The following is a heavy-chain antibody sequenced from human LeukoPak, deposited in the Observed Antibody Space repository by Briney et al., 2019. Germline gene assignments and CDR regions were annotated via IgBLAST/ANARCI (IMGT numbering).Heavy chain of an antibody. J-gene: IGHJ4*02. Sequence: SQTLSLTCAVSGGSISSSSYYWGWIRQPPGKGLEWIGSIYYSGTTKYNPFLKSRVTISVDTSKNQFSLKLSSVTAADTAVYYCARASGFSSGWYSDFDYWGQGTLVTVSS. CDR1: GGSISSSSYY. CDR2: IYYSGTT. D-gene: IGHD6-19*01. CDR3: ARASGFSSGWYSDFDY. V-gene: IGHV4-39*07.